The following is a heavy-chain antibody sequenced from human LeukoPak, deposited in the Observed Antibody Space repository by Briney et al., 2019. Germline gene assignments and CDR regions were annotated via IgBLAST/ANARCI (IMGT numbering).Heavy chain of an antibody. Sequence: PGGSLRLSCAAAGFSLEDYAMHWVRQAPGKGMEWVSSISWDGRNMAYADSVKGRFTISRDNAQNSLYLQMNSLRTEDTALYYCIMDMVFYLLKDAFDLWGQGILVTVSS. J-gene: IGHJ3*01. V-gene: IGHV3-9*01. CDR2: ISWDGRNM. CDR1: GFSLEDYA. CDR3: IMDMVFYLLKDAFDL. D-gene: IGHD2-15*01.